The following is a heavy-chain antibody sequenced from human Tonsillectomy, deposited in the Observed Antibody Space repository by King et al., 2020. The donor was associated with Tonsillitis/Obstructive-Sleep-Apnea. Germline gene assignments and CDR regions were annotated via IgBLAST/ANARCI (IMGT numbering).Heavy chain of an antibody. Sequence: VQLVESGGGVVQPGRSLRLSCAASGFTFSSFGMQWVRQAPGKGLEWVALIWYDGSKKYYADSVKGRFTISRDSSKNTLYLQMNSLRAEDTAVYYCAKRGTADYYDSSGYFSDWYFDLWGRGTLVTVSS. CDR3: AKRGTADYYDSSGYFSDWYFDL. D-gene: IGHD3-22*01. J-gene: IGHJ2*01. CDR2: IWYDGSKK. V-gene: IGHV3-33*06. CDR1: GFTFSSFG.